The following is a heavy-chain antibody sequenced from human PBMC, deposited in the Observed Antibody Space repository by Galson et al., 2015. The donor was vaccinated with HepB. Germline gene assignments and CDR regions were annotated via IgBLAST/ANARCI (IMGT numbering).Heavy chain of an antibody. D-gene: IGHD6-19*01. J-gene: IGHJ4*02. V-gene: IGHV3-30*04. CDR1: GFSLSRYA. Sequence: SLRLSCAVSGFSLSRYAMHWVRQAPGKGLEWVAVISYDGSIEYYADSVKGRSTISRDSSKNTLYLQMNSLRVEDTAIYYCARDRVEQWLENHFDYWGQGTLVTVSS. CDR2: ISYDGSIE. CDR3: ARDRVEQWLENHFDY.